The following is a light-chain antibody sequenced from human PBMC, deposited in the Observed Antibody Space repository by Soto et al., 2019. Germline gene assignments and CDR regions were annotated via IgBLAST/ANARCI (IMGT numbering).Light chain of an antibody. J-gene: IGKJ5*01. CDR3: QQYGSSHT. V-gene: IGKV3-20*01. CDR1: QSVTSTY. Sequence: EIVLTQSPGTLSLSPEERATLSCRASQSVTSTYLAWYQQKPGQAPRLLIYGASSRAIGIPDRFSGSVSGSDFILTINRLEPEDFAVYYCQQYGSSHTFCQGTRLEIK. CDR2: GAS.